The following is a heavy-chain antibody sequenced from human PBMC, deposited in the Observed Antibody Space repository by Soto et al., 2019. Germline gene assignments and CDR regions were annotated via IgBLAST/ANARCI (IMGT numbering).Heavy chain of an antibody. J-gene: IGHJ4*02. CDR3: ARGDYFDSSGYSLTPGY. D-gene: IGHD3-22*01. CDR1: GFTFSTYS. Sequence: PGGSLRLSCSASGFTFSTYSVNWVRQAPGKGLEWVSSISSDGAYIHYADSVKGRFTISRDNAKNSLYLHMNSLRAEDTAVYYCARGDYFDSSGYSLTPGYWGQGTLVTVSS. CDR2: ISSDGAYI. V-gene: IGHV3-21*01.